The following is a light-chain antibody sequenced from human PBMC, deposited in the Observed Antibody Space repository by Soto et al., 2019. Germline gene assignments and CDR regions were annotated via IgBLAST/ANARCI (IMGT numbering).Light chain of an antibody. J-gene: IGKJ2*01. CDR2: SAS. V-gene: IGKV3-15*01. Sequence: EIAMTQSPATLSVSPGERATLSCRASQSISTELAWYQQIPGQPPRLLIYSASTMATGVPAIFTGSGSGSEFTLTISGLQSEDFAIYYCQQGHNWPLTFGQGTRLEI. CDR3: QQGHNWPLT. CDR1: QSISTE.